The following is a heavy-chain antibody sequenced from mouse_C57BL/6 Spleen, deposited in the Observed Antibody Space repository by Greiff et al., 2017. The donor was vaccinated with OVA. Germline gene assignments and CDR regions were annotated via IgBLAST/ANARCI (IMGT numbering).Heavy chain of an antibody. V-gene: IGHV1-64*01. CDR2: IHPNSGST. CDR1: GYTFTSYW. CDR3: ARVDSNYCDY. Sequence: QVQLQPPGAELVKPGASVKLSCKASGYTFTSYWLHWVKQRPGQGLEWLGMIHPNSGSTNYNEKFKSKATLTVDKASSTAYMQLSSLTSEDSAVYYCARVDSNYCDYWGQGTTRTVSS. D-gene: IGHD2-5*01. J-gene: IGHJ2*01.